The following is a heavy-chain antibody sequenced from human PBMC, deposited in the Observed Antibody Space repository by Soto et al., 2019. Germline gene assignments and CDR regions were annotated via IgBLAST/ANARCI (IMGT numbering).Heavy chain of an antibody. D-gene: IGHD6-13*01. Sequence: QVQLRESGPGLVKPSGTLSLTCAVSSGSVNSSNWWSWVRQPPGKGLEWIGEIYHGGSANYNPSLRGRVTMSVDKSKNQVFLQLSSVTAADTALYYCARDPAAAGTFDYWGQGTLVTVSS. CDR2: IYHGGSA. V-gene: IGHV4-4*02. J-gene: IGHJ4*02. CDR3: ARDPAAAGTFDY. CDR1: SGSVNSSNW.